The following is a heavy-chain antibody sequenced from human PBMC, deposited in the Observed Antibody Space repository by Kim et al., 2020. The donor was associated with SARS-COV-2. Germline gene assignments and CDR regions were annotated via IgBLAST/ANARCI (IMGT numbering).Heavy chain of an antibody. J-gene: IGHJ4*02. CDR2: INAGTANT. Sequence: ASVKVSCKTSGYSFTTYALHWVRQAPGQRLEWMGWINAGTANTEYSQKFQGRITITRDTSASTAYMELSSLRSEDTAVYYCARGGGPLQFLEWLLGYFDFWGPGTLVTVSS. CDR3: ARGGGPLQFLEWLLGYFDF. CDR1: GYSFTTYA. D-gene: IGHD3-3*01. V-gene: IGHV1-3*01.